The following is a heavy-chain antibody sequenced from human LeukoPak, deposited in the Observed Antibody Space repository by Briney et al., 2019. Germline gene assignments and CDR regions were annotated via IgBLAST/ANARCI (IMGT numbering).Heavy chain of an antibody. Sequence: ASVKVSCKASGYTFTSNYMHWVRQAPGQGLEWMGIINPSGGSTNYAQKFQGRVTMTRNTSISTAYMELSSLRSEDTAVYYCASGSDSSSWYGFYYYYGMDVWGQGTTVTVSS. CDR2: INPSGGST. D-gene: IGHD6-13*01. CDR1: GYTFTSNY. V-gene: IGHV1-46*01. CDR3: ASGSDSSSWYGFYYYYGMDV. J-gene: IGHJ6*02.